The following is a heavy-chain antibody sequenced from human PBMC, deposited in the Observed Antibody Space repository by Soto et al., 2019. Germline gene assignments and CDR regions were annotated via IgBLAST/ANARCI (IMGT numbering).Heavy chain of an antibody. D-gene: IGHD2-2*01. V-gene: IGHV2-5*01. CDR3: AHIKPLGYCSSTSCLSCFDP. CDR2: IYWNDDK. J-gene: IGHJ5*02. Sequence: SGPTLVNPTQTLTLTCTFSGFSLSTSGVGVGWIRQPPGKALEWLALIYWNDDKRYSPSLKSRLTITKDTSKNQVVLTMTNMDPVDTATYYCAHIKPLGYCSSTSCLSCFDPWGQGTLVTVSS. CDR1: GFSLSTSGVG.